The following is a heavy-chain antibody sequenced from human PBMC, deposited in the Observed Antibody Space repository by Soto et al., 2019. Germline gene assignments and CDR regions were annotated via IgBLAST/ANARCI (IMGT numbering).Heavy chain of an antibody. CDR1: GYSVTNYW. Sequence: PGESLKISCKGSGYSVTNYWIAWVRRMPGKGLEWMGIIYPGDSDTRYSPSFQGQVTISADKSINTAYLQWSSLKASDTAMYYCARRFFDYSSPHFDYWGQGTLVTVPQ. D-gene: IGHD3-9*01. J-gene: IGHJ4*02. CDR3: ARRFFDYSSPHFDY. V-gene: IGHV5-51*01. CDR2: IYPGDSDT.